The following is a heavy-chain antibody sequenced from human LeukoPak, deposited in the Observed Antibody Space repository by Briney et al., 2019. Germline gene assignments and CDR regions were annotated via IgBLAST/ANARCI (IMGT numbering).Heavy chain of an antibody. V-gene: IGHV1-18*01. J-gene: IGHJ4*02. CDR1: GYTFTSYG. D-gene: IGHD2-15*01. CDR3: ARDFFHGHCAGLSCFLLDY. Sequence: ASVKVSCKASGYTFTSYGISWVRQAPGQGLEWMGWISANNGNTNSAQKFQGRVTMTTGTSTSTAYMELRSLRSDDTAAYYCARDFFHGHCAGLSCFLLDYWGQGSLVTVSS. CDR2: ISANNGNT.